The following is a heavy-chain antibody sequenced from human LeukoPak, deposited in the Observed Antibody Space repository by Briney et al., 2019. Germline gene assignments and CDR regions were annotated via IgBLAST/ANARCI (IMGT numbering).Heavy chain of an antibody. J-gene: IGHJ4*02. CDR1: GFTFSSYA. V-gene: IGHV3-30*04. D-gene: IGHD1-1*01. CDR2: ISYDGSKK. CDR3: ARDLSPTGYGDY. Sequence: GGSLRLSCAASGFTFSSYAMHWVRQAPGKGLEWVAVISYDGSKKYYADSVKGRFTISRDKSKNTLYLQMNSLRAEDTAVYYCARDLSPTGYGDYWGQGTLVTVSS.